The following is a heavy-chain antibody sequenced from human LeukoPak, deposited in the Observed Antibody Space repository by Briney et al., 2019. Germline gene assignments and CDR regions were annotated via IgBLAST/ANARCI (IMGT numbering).Heavy chain of an antibody. J-gene: IGHJ5*02. CDR1: GGSVTSPNYY. CDR2: VYYIGTT. Sequence: PSETLSLTCIVSGGSVTSPNYYGSWIRQTPGKWLEWIGNVYYIGTTSYNSSLKSRVTISVDTSKNQFSLEVTSVTAADTAVYYCARNTSSSPWFDPWGQGTLVTVSS. V-gene: IGHV4-61*01. CDR3: ARNTSSSPWFDP. D-gene: IGHD6-6*01.